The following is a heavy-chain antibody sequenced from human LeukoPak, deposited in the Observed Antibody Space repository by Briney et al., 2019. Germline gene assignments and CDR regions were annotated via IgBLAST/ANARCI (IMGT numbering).Heavy chain of an antibody. J-gene: IGHJ3*02. D-gene: IGHD3-22*01. Sequence: PSETLSLTCTVSGGSISSYYWGWIRQPPGKGLEWIGSIYYSGSTYYNPSLKSRVTISVDTSKNQFSLKLSSVTAADTAVYYCARPYHYYDSSGYYLDAFDIWGQGTMVTVSS. V-gene: IGHV4-39*01. CDR1: GGSISSYY. CDR3: ARPYHYYDSSGYYLDAFDI. CDR2: IYYSGST.